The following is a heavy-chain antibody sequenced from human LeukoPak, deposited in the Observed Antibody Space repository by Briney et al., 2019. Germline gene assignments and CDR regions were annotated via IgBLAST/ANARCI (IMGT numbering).Heavy chain of an antibody. CDR1: GGSISSYY. CDR2: IYYSGST. Sequence: PSETLSLTCTVSGGSISSYYWSWIRQPPGKGLEWIGYIYYSGSTNYNPSLKSRVTISVDTSKNQFSLKLSSVTAADTAVYYCARSGILWLYGRSSWFDPWGQGTLVTVSS. V-gene: IGHV4-59*01. D-gene: IGHD2-21*01. J-gene: IGHJ5*02. CDR3: ARSGILWLYGRSSWFDP.